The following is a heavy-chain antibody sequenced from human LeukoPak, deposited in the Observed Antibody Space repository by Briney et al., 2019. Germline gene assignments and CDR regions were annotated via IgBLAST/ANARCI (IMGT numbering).Heavy chain of an antibody. CDR3: ARSSEYGDPFNY. V-gene: IGHV4-39*01. Sequence: SETLSLTCTVSGASISRSDYFWGWIRQPPGKGLEWIGSIYYSGSTYYSPSLKGRVTISVDTSKSQFSLKLNSVTAADTAVYYCARSSEYGDPFNYWGQGTLVTVSS. CDR2: IYYSGST. D-gene: IGHD4-17*01. CDR1: GASISRSDYF. J-gene: IGHJ4*02.